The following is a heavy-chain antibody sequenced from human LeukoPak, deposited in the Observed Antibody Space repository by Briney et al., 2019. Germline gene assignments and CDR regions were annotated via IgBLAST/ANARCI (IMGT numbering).Heavy chain of an antibody. CDR3: AKDVWAGSYEGIPQYFDY. V-gene: IGHV3-23*01. CDR1: GFTFSSYA. J-gene: IGHJ4*02. D-gene: IGHD1-26*01. CDR2: ISGSGGST. Sequence: GGSLRLTCAASGFTFSSYAMSWVRQAPGKGLEWVSAISGSGGSTYYADSVKGRFTISRDNSKNTLYLQMNSLRAEDTAVYYCAKDVWAGSYEGIPQYFDYWGQGTLVTVSS.